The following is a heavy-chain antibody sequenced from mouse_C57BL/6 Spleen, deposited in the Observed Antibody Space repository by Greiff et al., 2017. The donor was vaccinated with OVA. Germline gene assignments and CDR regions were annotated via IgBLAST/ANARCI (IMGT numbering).Heavy chain of an antibody. CDR3: AVNYPYAMDY. D-gene: IGHD1-1*01. CDR2: IYPGDGDT. CDR1: GYAFSSYW. J-gene: IGHJ4*01. Sequence: QVQLKESGAELVKPGASVKISCKASGYAFSSYWMNWVKQRPGKGLEWIGQIYPGDGDTNYNGKFKGKATLTADKSSSTAYMQLSSLTSEDSAVYFCAVNYPYAMDYWGQGTSVTVSS. V-gene: IGHV1-80*01.